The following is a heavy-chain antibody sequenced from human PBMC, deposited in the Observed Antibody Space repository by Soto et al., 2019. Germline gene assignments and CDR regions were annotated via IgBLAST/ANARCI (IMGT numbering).Heavy chain of an antibody. CDR2: ISGSGGST. D-gene: IGHD3-22*01. V-gene: IGHV3-23*01. CDR1: GFTFSSYA. CDR3: AKDRSGYYDSSGYVDY. Sequence: EVQLLESGGGLVQPGGSLRLSCAASGFTFSSYAMSWVRQAPGKGLEWVSAISGSGGSTYYADSVKGRFTISRDNSKNTLFLQMDSRRAEDTAVYYCAKDRSGYYDSSGYVDYWGQGTLVTVSS. J-gene: IGHJ4*02.